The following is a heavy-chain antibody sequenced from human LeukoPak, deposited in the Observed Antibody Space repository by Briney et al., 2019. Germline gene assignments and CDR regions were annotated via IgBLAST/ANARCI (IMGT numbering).Heavy chain of an antibody. CDR2: INPNSGGT. CDR1: EYTFTGYY. CDR3: ARESPPITMIVVAPRHKNWFGP. V-gene: IGHV1-2*02. D-gene: IGHD3-22*01. J-gene: IGHJ5*02. Sequence: ASVKVSCKASEYTFTGYYMHWVRQAPGQGLEWMGWINPNSGGTNYAQKFQGRVTMTRDTSINTAYMELSRLRSDDTAVYYCARESPPITMIVVAPRHKNWFGPWGQGTLVTVSS.